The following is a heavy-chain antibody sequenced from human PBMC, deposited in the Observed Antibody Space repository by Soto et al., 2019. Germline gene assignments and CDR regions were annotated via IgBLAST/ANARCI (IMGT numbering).Heavy chain of an antibody. V-gene: IGHV1-18*01. CDR2: ISAYNGNT. Sequence: ASVKVSCKASGYTFTSYGISWVRQAPGQGLEWMGWISAYNGNTNYAQKLQGRVTMTRNTSISTAYMELSSLRSEDTAVYYCATAYDFWSGYYKRPINWFDPWGQGTLVTVSS. J-gene: IGHJ5*02. CDR1: GYTFTSYG. CDR3: ATAYDFWSGYYKRPINWFDP. D-gene: IGHD3-3*01.